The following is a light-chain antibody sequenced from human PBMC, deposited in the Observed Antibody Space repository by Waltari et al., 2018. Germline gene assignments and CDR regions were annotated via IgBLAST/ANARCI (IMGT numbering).Light chain of an antibody. J-gene: IGKJ2*01. Sequence: DIQMTQSPSSLSASVGDRVTITCRASQSISSYLNWYQQKPGKAPKLLIYAAASLQSGVPSRFRGSGSGTDFTLTISSLQPEDFATYYCQQSDSTPYTFGQGTKLGIK. CDR1: QSISSY. CDR3: QQSDSTPYT. CDR2: AAA. V-gene: IGKV1-39*01.